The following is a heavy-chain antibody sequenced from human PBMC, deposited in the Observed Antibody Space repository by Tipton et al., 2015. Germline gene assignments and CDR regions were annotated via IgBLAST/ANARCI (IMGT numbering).Heavy chain of an antibody. Sequence: TLSLTCAVSAYSISSDYYWGWIRQPPGKELEWIGYIQYSGSTNYNPSLKSRVTISVDTSKTQFSLKMNSMTASDTAVYYCARARGRHGGLFDSWGQGILVTVSS. CDR2: IQYSGST. D-gene: IGHD4-23*01. CDR1: AYSISSDYY. V-gene: IGHV4-38-2*01. J-gene: IGHJ4*02. CDR3: ARARGRHGGLFDS.